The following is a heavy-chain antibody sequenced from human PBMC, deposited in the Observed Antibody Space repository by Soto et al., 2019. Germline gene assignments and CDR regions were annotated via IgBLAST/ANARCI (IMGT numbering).Heavy chain of an antibody. CDR3: ARHRTYCSSTSCYTTHYFDY. J-gene: IGHJ4*02. D-gene: IGHD2-2*02. Sequence: GESLKISCKGSGYSFTSDWIGGVRQMPGKGLEWMGIIYPGDSDTRYSPSFQGQVTISADKSISTAYLQWSSLKASDTAMYYCARHRTYCSSTSCYTTHYFDYWGQGTLVTVSS. V-gene: IGHV5-51*01. CDR2: IYPGDSDT. CDR1: GYSFTSDW.